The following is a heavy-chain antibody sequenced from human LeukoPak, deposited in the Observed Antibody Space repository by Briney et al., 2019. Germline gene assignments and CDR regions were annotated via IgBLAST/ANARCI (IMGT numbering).Heavy chain of an antibody. Sequence: GGSLRLSCAASGFTFSSYAMHWVRQAPGKGLEWLAVISYDGSNKYYADSVKGRFTISRDNSKNTLYLQMNSLRAEDTAVYYCAKEIPPKGYTAMEDYWGQGTLVTVSS. CDR2: ISYDGSNK. J-gene: IGHJ4*02. CDR3: AKEIPPKGYTAMEDY. D-gene: IGHD5-18*01. CDR1: GFTFSSYA. V-gene: IGHV3-30*04.